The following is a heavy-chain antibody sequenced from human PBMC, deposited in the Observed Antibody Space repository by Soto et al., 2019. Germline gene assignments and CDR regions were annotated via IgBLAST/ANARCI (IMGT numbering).Heavy chain of an antibody. CDR2: INAANGDT. V-gene: IGHV1-3*01. CDR3: VRRHVSATGIDWFDP. CDR1: GYTFTSYG. D-gene: IGHD6-13*01. J-gene: IGHJ5*02. Sequence: SVKVSCKASGYTFTSYGIHWVRQAPGQRLEWMGWINAANGDTKYSPKFQGRVTITRDTSASTAYMELSSLRSEDTAVYYCVRRHVSATGIDWFDPWGQGTLVTVSS.